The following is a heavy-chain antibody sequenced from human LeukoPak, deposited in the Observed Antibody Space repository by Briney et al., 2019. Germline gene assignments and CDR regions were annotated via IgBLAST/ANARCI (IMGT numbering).Heavy chain of an antibody. CDR2: ISYDGSNK. CDR1: GFTFSSYG. D-gene: IGHD6-6*01. V-gene: IGHV3-30*03. CDR3: ARDAPAFGFYSSSLGY. Sequence: SGGSLRLSCAASGFTFSSYGMHWVRQAPGKGLEWVAVISYDGSNKYYADSVKGRFTISRDNSKNTLYLQMNSLRAEDTAVYYCARDAPAFGFYSSSLGYWGQGTLVTVSS. J-gene: IGHJ4*02.